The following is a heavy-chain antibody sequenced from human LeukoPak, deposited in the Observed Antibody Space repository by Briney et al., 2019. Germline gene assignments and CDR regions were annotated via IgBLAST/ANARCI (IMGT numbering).Heavy chain of an antibody. CDR1: GYSFTSYW. V-gene: IGHV5-51*01. CDR2: IYPGDSDT. CDR3: ASVELRYFDWLLSN. J-gene: IGHJ4*02. Sequence: GESLKISYKGSGYSFTSYWIGWVRQMPGKGLEWMEIIYPGDSDTRYSPSFQGQVTISADKSISTAYLQWSSLKASDTAMYYCASVELRYFDWLLSNWGQGTLVTVSS. D-gene: IGHD3-9*01.